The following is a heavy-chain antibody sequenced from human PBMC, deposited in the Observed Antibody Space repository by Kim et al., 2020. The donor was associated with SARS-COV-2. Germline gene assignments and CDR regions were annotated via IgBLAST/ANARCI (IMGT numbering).Heavy chain of an antibody. J-gene: IGHJ5*02. Sequence: GGSLRLSCAASGFTVSSHYMSWVRQAPGKGLEWDSVTYSGGSTYYADSVKGRFPISRDNSKNTLYLQMNSLRAEDTAVYYCARDPRGDGYCDSSDRWLRFDPWGQRTLVTVSS. V-gene: IGHV3-53*01. CDR3: ARDPRGDGYCDSSDRWLRFDP. CDR1: GFTVSSHY. D-gene: IGHD3-22*01. CDR2: TYSGGST.